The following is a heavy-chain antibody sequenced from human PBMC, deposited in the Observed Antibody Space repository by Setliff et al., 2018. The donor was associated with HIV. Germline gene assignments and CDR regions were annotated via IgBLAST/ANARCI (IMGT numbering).Heavy chain of an antibody. CDR1: GGSISTGGYY. CDR3: ARESELRRMDS. D-gene: IGHD1-1*01. J-gene: IGHJ4*02. Sequence: PSETLSLTCTVSGGSISTGGYYWSWIRQHPGKGLEWIGYIYYSGSTYYNPSLKSRVTISGDTSKNHFSLKLSSVTAADTAGYYCARESELRRMDSWGQGTRVTVS. CDR2: IYYSGST. V-gene: IGHV4-31*03.